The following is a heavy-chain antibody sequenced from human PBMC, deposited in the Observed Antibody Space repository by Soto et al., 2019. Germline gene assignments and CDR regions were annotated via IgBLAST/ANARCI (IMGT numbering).Heavy chain of an antibody. CDR1: GCTFSSYA. CDR3: ARDPRYGSGSRLDY. V-gene: IGHV1-69*12. Sequence: QVQLVQSGAEVKKPGSSVKVSCKASGCTFSSYALRWVRQAPGQGLEWMGGINPIFGTANYAQKFQGRVTITADESTSTAYMELSSLRTEDTDVYYCARDPRYGSGSRLDYGGQGTLVTVSS. J-gene: IGHJ4*02. D-gene: IGHD3-10*01. CDR2: INPIFGTA.